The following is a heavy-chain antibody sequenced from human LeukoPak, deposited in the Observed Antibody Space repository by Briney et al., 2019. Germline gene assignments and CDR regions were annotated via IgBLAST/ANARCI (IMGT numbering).Heavy chain of an antibody. CDR3: ARGLSGSYRPARDY. J-gene: IGHJ4*02. Sequence: SETLSLTCAVYGGSFSGYYWSWIRQPPGKGLEWIGEINHSGSTNYNPSLKSRVTISVDTSKNQFSLKLSPVTAADTAVYYCARGLSGSYRPARDYWGQGTLVTVSS. CDR1: GGSFSGYY. V-gene: IGHV4-34*01. D-gene: IGHD1-26*01. CDR2: INHSGST.